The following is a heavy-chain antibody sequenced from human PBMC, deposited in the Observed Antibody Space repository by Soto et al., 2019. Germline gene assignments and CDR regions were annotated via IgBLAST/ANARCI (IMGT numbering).Heavy chain of an antibody. D-gene: IGHD4-17*01. CDR2: ISYSGST. CDR3: ARVGTTVTTDDY. V-gene: IGHV4-30-4*01. CDR1: GGSISSGNYY. J-gene: IGHJ4*02. Sequence: QVQLQESGPGLVKPSQTLSLTCTVSGGSISSGNYYWSWIRQFSGKGLEWIGYISYSGSTYYNPSLKSRLTISIHTSKNQFSLRLSSVTAADTAVYYCARVGTTVTTDDYWGQGTLVTVSS.